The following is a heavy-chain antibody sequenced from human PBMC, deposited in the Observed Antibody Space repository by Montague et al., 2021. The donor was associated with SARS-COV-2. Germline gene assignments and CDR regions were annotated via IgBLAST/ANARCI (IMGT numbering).Heavy chain of an antibody. Sequence: SETLSLTCTVSGGSISSYYWSWIRQPPGKGLEWIGYIYYNGTTNYSPSLKGRVSISVETSKNQFSLEMNSVTAADTAVYYCARERGYQLLSGWFDPWGQGTLVTVSS. CDR3: ARERGYQLLSGWFDP. CDR2: IYYNGTT. J-gene: IGHJ5*02. CDR1: GGSISSYY. D-gene: IGHD2-2*01. V-gene: IGHV4-59*01.